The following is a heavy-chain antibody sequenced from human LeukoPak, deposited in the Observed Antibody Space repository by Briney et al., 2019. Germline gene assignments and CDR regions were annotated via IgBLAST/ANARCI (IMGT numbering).Heavy chain of an antibody. Sequence: SVKVPCKASGGTFSSYAISWVRQAPGQGLEWMGGIIPIFGTANYAQKFQGRVTTTADESTSTAYMELSSLRSEDTAVYYCAAGDAGSSRGGGYFDYWGQGTLVTVSS. J-gene: IGHJ4*02. V-gene: IGHV1-69*13. CDR2: IIPIFGTA. CDR1: GGTFSSYA. D-gene: IGHD6-6*01. CDR3: AAGDAGSSRGGGYFDY.